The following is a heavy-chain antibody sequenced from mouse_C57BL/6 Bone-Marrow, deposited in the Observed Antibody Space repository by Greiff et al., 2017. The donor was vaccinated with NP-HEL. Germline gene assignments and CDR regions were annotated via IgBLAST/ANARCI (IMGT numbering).Heavy chain of an antibody. CDR3: ARNGYLYYFDY. CDR1: GFTFTDYY. J-gene: IGHJ2*01. Sequence: EVQGVESGGGLVQPGGSLSLSCAASGFTFTDYYMSWVRQPPGKALEWLGFIRNKANGYTTEYSASVKGRFTISRDNSQSILYLQMNALRAEDSATYYCARNGYLYYFDYWGQGTTLTVSS. V-gene: IGHV7-3*01. CDR2: IRNKANGYTT. D-gene: IGHD2-3*01.